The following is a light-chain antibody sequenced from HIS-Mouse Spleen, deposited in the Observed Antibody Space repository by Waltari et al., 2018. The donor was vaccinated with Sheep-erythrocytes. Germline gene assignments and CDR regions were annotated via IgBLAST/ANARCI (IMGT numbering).Light chain of an antibody. J-gene: IGLJ3*02. CDR2: ADN. CDR1: SGSIASNY. V-gene: IGLV6-57*02. Sequence: NFMLTQPHSVSESPGKTVTISCTGSSGSIASNYVQWYQQRPGSAPTTVIYADNQRPSAVPVLFSGSSYSSSNSAALTIAGRKTEDEANYYCQSYDSSNHWVFGGGTKLTVL. CDR3: QSYDSSNHWV.